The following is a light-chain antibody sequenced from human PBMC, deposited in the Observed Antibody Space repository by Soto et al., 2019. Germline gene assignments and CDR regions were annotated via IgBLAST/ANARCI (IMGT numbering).Light chain of an antibody. J-gene: IGLJ1*01. V-gene: IGLV2-8*01. CDR3: SSYAGSNTLV. Sequence: LTQPPSTSRPPGETVTISCAGTSGDVDIYNYVSWYQQHPGKAPKLIIYEVTKRPSGVPDRFSGSKSGNTASLTVSGLQTEDEAEYYCSSYAGSNTLVFGTGTKVTVL. CDR1: SGDVDIYNY. CDR2: EVT.